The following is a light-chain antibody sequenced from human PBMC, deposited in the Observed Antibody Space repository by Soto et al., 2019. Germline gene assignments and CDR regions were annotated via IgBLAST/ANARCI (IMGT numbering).Light chain of an antibody. J-gene: IGKJ1*01. Sequence: DIQMTQSPSSLSASVGDRVTITFRASQSISSYLNWYQQKPGKAPKLLIYAASSLQSGVPSRFSGSGSGTEFTLTISSLQPDDFATYYCQQYNVYSWTFGQGTKVDIK. CDR1: QSISSY. CDR2: AAS. V-gene: IGKV1-39*01. CDR3: QQYNVYSWT.